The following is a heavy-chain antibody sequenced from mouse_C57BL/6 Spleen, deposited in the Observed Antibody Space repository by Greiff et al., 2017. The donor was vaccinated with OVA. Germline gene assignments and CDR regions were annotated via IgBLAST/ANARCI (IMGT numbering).Heavy chain of an antibody. CDR1: GSPFPYYT. J-gene: IGHJ3*01. Sequence: VQLQQSGPELVKPGASVKMSCKASGSPFPYYTMPWVKQSHGKTLEGIGYINPNNVGTSSNQKFKGRATLTVNKSSSAAYMERRSRTSEDSAVYYCARGGNSFAYWGQGTLVTVSA. D-gene: IGHD2-1*01. CDR3: ARGGNSFAY. V-gene: IGHV1-22*01. CDR2: INPNNVGT.